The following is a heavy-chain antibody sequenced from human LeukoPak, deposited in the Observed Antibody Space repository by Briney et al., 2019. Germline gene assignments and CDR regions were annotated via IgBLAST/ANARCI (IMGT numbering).Heavy chain of an antibody. V-gene: IGHV4-38-2*02. J-gene: IGHJ1*01. D-gene: IGHD1-26*01. Sequence: PSETLSLTCTVSGYSINSGYYWGWIRQPPGKGLEWIGTIYHSGNTYYNPSLKSRVTISVDTSKNQFSLNVSSVTAADTAVYYCARAEVVGAHLRSGYFQHWGQGTLVIVSS. CDR1: GYSINSGYY. CDR3: ARAEVVGAHLRSGYFQH. CDR2: IYHSGNT.